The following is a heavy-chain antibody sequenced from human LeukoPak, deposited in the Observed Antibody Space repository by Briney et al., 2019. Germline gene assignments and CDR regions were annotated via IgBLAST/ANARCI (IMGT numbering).Heavy chain of an antibody. V-gene: IGHV4-39*07. CDR3: ASARHYCSGGSCYPPNYFDY. Sequence: KSSETLSLTCTVSGGAISSSSYYWGWIRQPPGKGLEWIGEIYHSGSTNYNPSLKSRVTISVDKSKNQFSLKLSSVTAADTAVYYCASARHYCSGGSCYPPNYFDYWGQGTLVTVSS. CDR1: GGAISSSSYY. CDR2: IYHSGST. J-gene: IGHJ4*02. D-gene: IGHD2-15*01.